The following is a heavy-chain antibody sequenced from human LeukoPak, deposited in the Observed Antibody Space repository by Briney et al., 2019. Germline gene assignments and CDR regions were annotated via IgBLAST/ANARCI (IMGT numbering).Heavy chain of an antibody. Sequence: PSETLSLTCSVSGGSINSYYWTWIRQPPGKGLEWIGYIYYSGSTNYSPSLKSRVSISIDTSKNQFSLNLRSVTAADTAVYYCARGHLGLSPWGQGTLVTVSS. CDR1: GGSINSYY. D-gene: IGHD3-10*01. V-gene: IGHV4-59*13. CDR2: IYYSGST. CDR3: ARGHLGLSP. J-gene: IGHJ5*02.